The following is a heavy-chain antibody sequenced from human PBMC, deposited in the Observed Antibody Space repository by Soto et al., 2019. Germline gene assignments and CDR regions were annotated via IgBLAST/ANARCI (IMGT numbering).Heavy chain of an antibody. CDR3: ARAPYRDYFDY. D-gene: IGHD2-2*02. V-gene: IGHV3-53*02. J-gene: IGHJ4*02. CDR2: IYSGGST. Sequence: EVQLVETGGGLIQPGGSLRLSCAASGFTVSSNYMSWVRQAPGKGLEWVSVIYSGGSTYYADSVKGRFTISRDNFKNTLYLQMNSLRAEDTAVYYCARAPYRDYFDYWGQGTLVTVSS. CDR1: GFTVSSNY.